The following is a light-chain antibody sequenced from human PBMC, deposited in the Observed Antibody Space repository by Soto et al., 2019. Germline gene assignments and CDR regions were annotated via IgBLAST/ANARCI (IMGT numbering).Light chain of an antibody. CDR3: QQYNSYSYS. J-gene: IGKJ2*01. Sequence: DIQMTQSHSTLSASVGDRVTITCRASQSISSWLAWYQQKPGKAPKLLIYDAYSLERGVPSRFSGSGSGTEFTLTISSLQPDDFATYYCQQYNSYSYSFGQGTKLEIK. CDR1: QSISSW. V-gene: IGKV1-5*01. CDR2: DAY.